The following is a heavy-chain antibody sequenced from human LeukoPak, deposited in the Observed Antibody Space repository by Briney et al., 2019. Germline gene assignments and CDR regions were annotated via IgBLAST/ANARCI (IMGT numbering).Heavy chain of an antibody. CDR2: IYYSGST. V-gene: IGHV4-31*03. D-gene: IGHD3-9*01. CDR3: ASYDTIPRYFDY. Sequence: SSETLSLTCTVSGGSISSGGYYWSWIRQHPGKGLEWIGYIYYSGSTYYNPSLKSRVTISVDTSKNQFSLKLSSVTAADTAVYYCASYDTIPRYFDYWGQGTLVTVSS. J-gene: IGHJ4*02. CDR1: GGSISSGGYY.